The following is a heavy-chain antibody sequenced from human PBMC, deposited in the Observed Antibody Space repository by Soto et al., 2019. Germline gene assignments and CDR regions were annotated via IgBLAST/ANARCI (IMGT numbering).Heavy chain of an antibody. D-gene: IGHD1-26*01. CDR3: AKAGWPTGRYFDD. Sequence: LRLSCAASGFTFSSYGMHWVRQAPGKGLEWVAVISYDGSNKYYADSVKGRFTISRDNSKNTLYLQMNSLRAEDTAVYYCAKAGWPTGRYFDDWGHGTLVTVSS. CDR1: GFTFSSYG. J-gene: IGHJ4*01. V-gene: IGHV3-30*18. CDR2: ISYDGSNK.